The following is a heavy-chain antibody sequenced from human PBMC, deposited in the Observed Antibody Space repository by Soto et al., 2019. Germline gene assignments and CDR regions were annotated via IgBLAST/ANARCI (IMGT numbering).Heavy chain of an antibody. CDR1: GFTLRNYA. V-gene: IGHV3-23*01. D-gene: IGHD1-20*01. J-gene: IGHJ4*02. Sequence: GSLRLSCEASGFTLRNYAMTWVRQAPGKGLEWVSLISANDVGTYYAESVKTRFTISTDQSRNTVYLQMDSLRADDTAIYYCAKAKNDYNWDNRPPFDYWGQGTLVTVSS. CDR3: AKAKNDYNWDNRPPFDY. CDR2: ISANDVGT.